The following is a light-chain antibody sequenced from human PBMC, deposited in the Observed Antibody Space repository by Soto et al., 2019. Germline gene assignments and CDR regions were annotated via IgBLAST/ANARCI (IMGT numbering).Light chain of an antibody. CDR3: QQYNVWPLT. Sequence: EIVMTQSPATLSVSPGERATLSCRASQRVSSNLAWYQQKPGQTPKLLIYVASTRATGIPARFSGSGSGTEFTLTISSLQSEDFAVYYCQQYNVWPLTFGGGTKVAFK. CDR1: QRVSSN. V-gene: IGKV3-15*01. CDR2: VAS. J-gene: IGKJ4*01.